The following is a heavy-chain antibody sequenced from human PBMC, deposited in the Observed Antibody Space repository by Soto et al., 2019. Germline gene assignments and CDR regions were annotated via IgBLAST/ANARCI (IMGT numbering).Heavy chain of an antibody. V-gene: IGHV3-23*01. CDR3: TRRGPLDAFDI. J-gene: IGHJ3*02. Sequence: GGSLRLSCAASGFTFSSYAMSWVRQAPGKGLEWVSVISSRGGSTYYADSVKGRFTISRDNSKNTAYLQMNSLKTEDTAVYYCTRRGPLDAFDIWGQGTMVTVSS. CDR2: ISSRGGST. CDR1: GFTFSSYA.